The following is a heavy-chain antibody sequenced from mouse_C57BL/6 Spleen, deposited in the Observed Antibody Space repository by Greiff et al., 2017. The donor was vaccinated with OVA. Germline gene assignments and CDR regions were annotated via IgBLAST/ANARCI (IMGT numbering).Heavy chain of an antibody. D-gene: IGHD1-1*01. CDR1: GFSLTSYG. CDR2: IWSGGST. V-gene: IGHV2-2*01. CDR3: ASLYYGSSYEAMDY. J-gene: IGHJ4*01. Sequence: VKAVESGPGLVQPSQSLSITCTVSGFSLTSYGVHWVRQSPGKGLVWLGVIWSGGSTDYNAAFISRLSISKDNSKSQVFFKMNSLQADDTAIYYCASLYYGSSYEAMDYWGQGTSVTVSS.